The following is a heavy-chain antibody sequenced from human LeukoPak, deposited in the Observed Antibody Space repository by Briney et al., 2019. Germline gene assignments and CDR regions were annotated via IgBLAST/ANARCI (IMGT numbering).Heavy chain of an antibody. CDR2: IIPIFGTA. CDR1: GGTFSSYA. Sequence: SVKVSCKASGGTFSSYAISWVRQAPGQGLEWMGGIIPIFGTANYAQKFQGRVTITADESTSTAYMELSSLRSEDTAVYYCAYSGPRAYYYYGMDVWGKGPRSPSPQ. J-gene: IGHJ6*01. CDR3: AYSGPRAYYYYGMDV. D-gene: IGHD4-11*01. V-gene: IGHV1-69*13.